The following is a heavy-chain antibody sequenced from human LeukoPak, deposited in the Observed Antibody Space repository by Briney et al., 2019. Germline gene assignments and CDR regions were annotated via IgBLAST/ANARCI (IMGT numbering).Heavy chain of an antibody. CDR3: ARDHLVAGRYYYYYYMDV. V-gene: IGHV1-69*05. Sequence: SVKVSCKASGGTFSSYAISWVRQAPGQGLEWMGRIIPIFGTANYAQKFQGRVTITTEESTSTAYMELSSLRSEDTAVYYCARDHLVAGRYYYYYYMDVWGKGTTVTVSS. D-gene: IGHD6-19*01. CDR1: GGTFSSYA. CDR2: IIPIFGTA. J-gene: IGHJ6*03.